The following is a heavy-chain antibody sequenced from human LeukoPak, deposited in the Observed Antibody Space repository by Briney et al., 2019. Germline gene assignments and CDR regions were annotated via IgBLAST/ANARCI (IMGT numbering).Heavy chain of an antibody. D-gene: IGHD5-12*01. CDR3: ARDLATYDPY. V-gene: IGHV1-69*13. CDR2: IIPMFGTA. J-gene: IGHJ4*02. CDR1: GGNFSSYV. Sequence: GASVKASCKASGGNFSSYVINWVRQAPGQGLEWMGGIIPMFGTAKYAQKFQGRVTINADESASTAYMELSSLRSEDTAVYYCARDLATYDPYWGQGTLVTVSS.